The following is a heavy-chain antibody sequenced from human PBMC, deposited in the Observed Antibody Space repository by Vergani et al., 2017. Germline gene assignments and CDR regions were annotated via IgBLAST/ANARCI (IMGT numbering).Heavy chain of an antibody. J-gene: IGHJ6*04. CDR1: GFTFSNAW. CDR2: IKSKTDGGTT. CDR3: TTLASDFGSGYYTDYYYYSGMDV. D-gene: IGHD3-3*01. Sequence: EVQLVESGGGLVKTGGSLRLSCAASGFTFSNAWMSWVRQAPGKGLEWVGRIKSKTDGGTTDYAAPVKGRFTISRDDSKNTLYLQMNSLKTEDTAVYYCTTLASDFGSGYYTDYYYYSGMDVGGKGTTVTVSS. V-gene: IGHV3-15*01.